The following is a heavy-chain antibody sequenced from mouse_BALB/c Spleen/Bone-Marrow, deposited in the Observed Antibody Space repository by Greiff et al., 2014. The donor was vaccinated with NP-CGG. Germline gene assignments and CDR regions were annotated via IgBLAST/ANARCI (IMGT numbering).Heavy chain of an antibody. V-gene: IGHV1S81*02. CDR1: GSSFTNYY. J-gene: IGHJ1*01. Sequence: VQLQQSGAELVKPGASVKLSCKASGSSFTNYYMYWVKRRPGQGLEWIGEINPSNGGTNFNEKFKSKATLTVDKSSSTAYMQLSSLTSEDSAVYYCTRSNYGYWYFDVWGAGTTVTVSS. CDR2: INPSNGGT. CDR3: TRSNYGYWYFDV. D-gene: IGHD1-1*01.